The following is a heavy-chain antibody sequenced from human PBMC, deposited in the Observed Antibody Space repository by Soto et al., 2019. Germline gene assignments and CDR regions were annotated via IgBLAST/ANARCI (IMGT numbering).Heavy chain of an antibody. V-gene: IGHV3-21*01. CDR1: GFSCSSYT. CDR2: IGGSGSDI. D-gene: IGHD1-1*01. CDR3: ARTVSWMDYFDF. Sequence: PGRSLRLSCAAAGFSCSSYTMNWVRQAPGKGLEWISSIGGSGSDIYFADSMKGRFTISGDNAKNSVYLQMNSLRAEDTAVYYCARTVSWMDYFDFWGQATLVTVSS. J-gene: IGHJ4*02.